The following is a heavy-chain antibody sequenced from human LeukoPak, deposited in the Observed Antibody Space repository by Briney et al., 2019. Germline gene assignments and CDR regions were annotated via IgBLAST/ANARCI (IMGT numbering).Heavy chain of an antibody. V-gene: IGHV4-34*01. CDR1: GGSFSGYY. CDR2: INHSGST. Sequence: SETLSLTCAVYGGSFSGYYWSWIRQPPGKGLEWIGEINHSGSTNYNPSLKSRVTISVDTSKNQFSLKLSSVTAADTAVYYCARSRGYYDSSGYYPMRAWFDPWGQGTLVTVSS. J-gene: IGHJ5*02. CDR3: ARSRGYYDSSGYYPMRAWFDP. D-gene: IGHD3-22*01.